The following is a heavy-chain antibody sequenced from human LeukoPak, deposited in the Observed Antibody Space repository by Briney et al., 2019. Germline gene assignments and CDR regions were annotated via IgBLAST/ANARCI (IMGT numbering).Heavy chain of an antibody. D-gene: IGHD3-16*01. V-gene: IGHV3-7*01. Sequence: GGSLRLSCTASGFTPNRHWMSWVRQAAGKGLEWVATIRQNGIETHYVDSVKGRFIISRDNAENSVSLQMNSLRDEDTAMYYCARLLGDSTIYDLWGQGTQVTVSS. CDR1: GFTPNRHW. CDR3: ARLLGDSTIYDL. J-gene: IGHJ5*02. CDR2: IRQNGIET.